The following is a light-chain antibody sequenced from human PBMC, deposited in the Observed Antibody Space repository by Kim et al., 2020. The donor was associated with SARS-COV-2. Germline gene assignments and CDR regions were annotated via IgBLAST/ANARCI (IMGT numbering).Light chain of an antibody. CDR1: QSVSSSY. J-gene: IGKJ2*01. CDR3: QQYGSSPPYT. CDR2: GAS. V-gene: IGKV3-20*01. Sequence: STGERATLTCRASQSVSSSYLAWYQQKPGQAPRLLIYGASSRATGIPDRFSGSGSGKDVTLTISRLEPEDFAVYYCQQYGSSPPYTFGQGTKLEI.